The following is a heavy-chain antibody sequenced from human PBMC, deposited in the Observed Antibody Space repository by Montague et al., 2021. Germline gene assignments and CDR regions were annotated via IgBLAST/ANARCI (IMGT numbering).Heavy chain of an antibody. CDR3: ARRGGTMVRGVKGYMDV. Sequence: SETLSLTCAVYGGSFSGYYWSRIRQPPGKGLEWTGEINHSGSTNYNPSLKSRVTISVDTSKNQFSLKLSSVTAADTAVYYCARRGGTMVRGVKGYMDVWGKGTTVTVSS. D-gene: IGHD3-10*01. CDR2: INHSGST. CDR1: GGSFSGYY. J-gene: IGHJ6*03. V-gene: IGHV4-34*01.